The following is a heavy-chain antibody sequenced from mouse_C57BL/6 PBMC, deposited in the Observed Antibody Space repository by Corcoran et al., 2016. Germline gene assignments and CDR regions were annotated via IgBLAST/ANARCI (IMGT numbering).Heavy chain of an antibody. D-gene: IGHD4-1*01. Sequence: QVTLKESGPGILQSSQTLSLTCSFSGFSLSTSGMGVSWIRQPSGKGLEWLAHIYWDDDKHYNPSLKSRLTISKDTSRNQVFLKITSVDTADTATYYCARRENWDCYFDVWGTGTTVTVSS. J-gene: IGHJ1*03. CDR3: ARRENWDCYFDV. V-gene: IGHV8-12*01. CDR2: IYWDDDK. CDR1: GFSLSTSGMG.